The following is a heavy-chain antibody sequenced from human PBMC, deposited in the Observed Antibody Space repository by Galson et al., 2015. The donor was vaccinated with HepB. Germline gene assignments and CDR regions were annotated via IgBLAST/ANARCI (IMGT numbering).Heavy chain of an antibody. V-gene: IGHV1-69*13. D-gene: IGHD4-17*01. CDR1: GGTFSSYA. CDR2: IIPIFGTA. CDR3: AGNDYGDYRGGTYYYYMDV. J-gene: IGHJ6*03. Sequence: SVKVSCKASGGTFSSYAISWVRQAPGQGLEWMGGIIPIFGTANYAQKFQGRVTITADESTSTAYMELSSLRSEDTAVYYCAGNDYGDYRGGTYYYYMDVWGKGTTVTVSS.